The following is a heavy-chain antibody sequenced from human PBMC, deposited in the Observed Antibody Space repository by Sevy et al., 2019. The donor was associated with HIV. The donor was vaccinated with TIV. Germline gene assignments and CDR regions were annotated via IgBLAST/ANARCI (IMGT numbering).Heavy chain of an antibody. V-gene: IGHV3-64D*06. CDR2: ISSNGGST. J-gene: IGHJ4*02. CDR1: GFTFSSYA. CDR3: VKGVSSRDFDY. D-gene: IGHD6-6*01. Sequence: GGSLRLSCSASGFTFSSYAMHWVRQAPGKGLEYVSAISSNGGSTYYADSVKGRFAISRDNSKNTLYLQMSSLRAEDTAVYYCVKGVSSRDFDYWGQGTLVTVSS.